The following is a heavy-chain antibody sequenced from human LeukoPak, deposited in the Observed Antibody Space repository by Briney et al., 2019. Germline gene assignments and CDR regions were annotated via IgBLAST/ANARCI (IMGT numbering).Heavy chain of an antibody. Sequence: TGGSLRLSCVASGFTFNNYGMHWVRQAPGKGLEWVAFIRYDGSNKYYADSVRGRFTISRDNSKNTLYLQMNSLRAEDTAVYYCAKDLGSVVAGLFDYWGQGTLVTVSS. CDR2: IRYDGSNK. D-gene: IGHD6-19*01. CDR1: GFTFNNYG. V-gene: IGHV3-30*02. CDR3: AKDLGSVVAGLFDY. J-gene: IGHJ4*02.